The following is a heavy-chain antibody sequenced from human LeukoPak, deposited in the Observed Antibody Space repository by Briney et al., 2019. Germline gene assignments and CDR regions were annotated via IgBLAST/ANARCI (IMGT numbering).Heavy chain of an antibody. CDR2: INYSGST. V-gene: IGHV4-39*01. Sequence: SETLSLTCTFAGGSISSYYWSWLRQPAGKLLELIASINYSGSTYYNPSLKGRVTISVDTSENQFSLKLSSVTAADTAVYYCARYVVYGSGKYYFDYWGQGTLVTVSS. CDR1: GGSISSYY. J-gene: IGHJ4*02. CDR3: ARYVVYGSGKYYFDY. D-gene: IGHD3-10*01.